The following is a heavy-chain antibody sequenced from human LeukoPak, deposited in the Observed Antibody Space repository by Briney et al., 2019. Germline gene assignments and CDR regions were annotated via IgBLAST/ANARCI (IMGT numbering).Heavy chain of an antibody. D-gene: IGHD2-2*01. CDR1: GFTFSSYA. J-gene: IGHJ3*02. CDR2: ISYDGSNK. CDR3: ARDPLGDIVVVPAAMGAFDI. Sequence: PGRSLRLSCAASGFTFSSYAMHWVRQAPGKGLEWVAVISYDGSNKYYADSVKGRFTISRDNSKNTLYLQMNSLRAEDTAVYYCARDPLGDIVVVPAAMGAFDIWGQGTMVTVSS. V-gene: IGHV3-30-3*01.